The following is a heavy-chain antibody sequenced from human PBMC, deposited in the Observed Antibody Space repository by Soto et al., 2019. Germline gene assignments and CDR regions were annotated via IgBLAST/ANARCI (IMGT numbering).Heavy chain of an antibody. CDR1: GFTFSNYG. J-gene: IGHJ2*01. CDR2: ISYDEDNI. V-gene: IGHV3-30*03. Sequence: QVQLVESGGGVVQPGKSLRLACVASGFTFSNYGMHWVRQAPGEGLEWVAVISYDEDNIYYADSMKGRFTISRDNSKNTLYLQMNSLRPEDTAVYFCARSGTTVTTFWYFDLWGRGTLVTVSS. D-gene: IGHD4-17*01. CDR3: ARSGTTVTTFWYFDL.